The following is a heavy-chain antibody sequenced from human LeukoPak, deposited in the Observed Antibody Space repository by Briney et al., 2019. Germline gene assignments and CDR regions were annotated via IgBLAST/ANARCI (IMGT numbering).Heavy chain of an antibody. CDR3: ARAIDQLLDFDY. D-gene: IGHD2-2*01. J-gene: IGHJ4*02. Sequence: SETLSLTCTVSGGSTSSGGYYWSWIRQHPGKGLEWIGYIYYSGSTYYNPSLKSRVTISVDTSKNQFSLKLSSVTAADTAVYYCARAIDQLLDFDYWGQGTLVTVSS. V-gene: IGHV4-31*03. CDR2: IYYSGST. CDR1: GGSTSSGGYY.